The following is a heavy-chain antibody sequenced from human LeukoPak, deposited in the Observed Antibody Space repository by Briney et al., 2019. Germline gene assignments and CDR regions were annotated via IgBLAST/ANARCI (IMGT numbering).Heavy chain of an antibody. CDR2: IYTSGST. V-gene: IGHV4-4*07. CDR1: GGSISSYY. CDR3: ARDPRNYGDYGDFDY. Sequence: SETLSLTCTVSGGSISSYYWGWIRQPAGKGLEWIGRIYTSGSTNYNPSLKSRVTMSVDTSKNQFSLKLSSVTAADTAVYYCARDPRNYGDYGDFDYWGQGTLVTVSS. J-gene: IGHJ4*02. D-gene: IGHD4-17*01.